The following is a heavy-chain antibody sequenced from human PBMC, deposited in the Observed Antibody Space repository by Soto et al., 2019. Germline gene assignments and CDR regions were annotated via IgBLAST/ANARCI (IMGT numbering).Heavy chain of an antibody. CDR1: EFTFTSYA. CDR3: AKDEEKVAGTPLNWYFDL. Sequence: EVQLLESGGGLIQPGGSLTLSCAASEFTFTSYAMSWVRQAPGKGLEWVSAITGGGETTFYADSVKGRFAISRDNFKNTLSLQMSNLGDDDTAVYYCAKDEEKVAGTPLNWYFDLWGRGAPVIVSS. V-gene: IGHV3-23*01. CDR2: ITGGGETT. D-gene: IGHD6-19*01. J-gene: IGHJ2*01.